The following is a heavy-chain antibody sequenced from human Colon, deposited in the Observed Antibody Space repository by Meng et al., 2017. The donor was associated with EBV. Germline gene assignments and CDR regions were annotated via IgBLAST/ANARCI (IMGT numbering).Heavy chain of an antibody. Sequence: VPRQESGPGLVKPSQTLSLTCTVSGGSISSGDYYWSWIRQPPGKGLEWIGYIYYSGSTHYNPSLKSRVTISVDTSKNQFSLKVSSVTAADTTVYYCARQATGYCSGGSCYSGSIFDYWGQGTLVTVSS. CDR2: IYYSGST. CDR3: ARQATGYCSGGSCYSGSIFDY. D-gene: IGHD2-15*01. CDR1: GGSISSGDYY. V-gene: IGHV4-30-4*01. J-gene: IGHJ4*02.